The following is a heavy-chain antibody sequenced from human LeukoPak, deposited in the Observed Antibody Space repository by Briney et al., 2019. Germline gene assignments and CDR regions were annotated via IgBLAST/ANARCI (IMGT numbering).Heavy chain of an antibody. D-gene: IGHD3-9*01. V-gene: IGHV3-48*04. CDR1: GFTFSSYS. CDR3: ARDPGKTYYDILTGYSHFGY. J-gene: IGHJ4*02. Sequence: GGSLRLSCAASGFTFSSYSMNWVRQAPGKGLEWVSYISSSSSTIYYADSVKGRFTISRDNAKNSLYLQMNSLRAEDTAVYYCARDPGKTYYDILTGYSHFGYWGQGTLVTVSS. CDR2: ISSSSSTI.